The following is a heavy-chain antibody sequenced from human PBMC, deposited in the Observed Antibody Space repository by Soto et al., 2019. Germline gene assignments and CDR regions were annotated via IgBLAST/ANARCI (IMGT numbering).Heavy chain of an antibody. CDR3: AREGLVLAPSTLNSDHYYYAMDV. CDR2: IIPRSGTS. D-gene: IGHD3-3*02. CDR1: GDTFSTYT. J-gene: IGHJ6*02. Sequence: QVQLVQSGAEVKKPGSSVKVSCKASGDTFSTYTITWVRQAPGRGLEWMGGIIPRSGTSNYAQKFQGRVTITADESTSTAYMELSSLRSEDSAVYHCAREGLVLAPSTLNSDHYYYAMDVWGQGTTVTVSS. V-gene: IGHV1-69*12.